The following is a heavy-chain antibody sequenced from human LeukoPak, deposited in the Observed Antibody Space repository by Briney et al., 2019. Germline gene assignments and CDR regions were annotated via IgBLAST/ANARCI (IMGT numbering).Heavy chain of an antibody. Sequence: GGSLRLPCAASGFTFSNTWMNWVRQAPGKGLEWVGRIQSKTDGGTTEYAAPVKGRFTISRDDSKTTLYLQMNSLKTEDTAVYYCATLTVRGVINIWGQGTLVTVSS. CDR3: ATLTVRGVINI. D-gene: IGHD3-10*01. CDR1: GFTFSNTW. V-gene: IGHV3-15*01. CDR2: IQSKTDGGTT. J-gene: IGHJ4*02.